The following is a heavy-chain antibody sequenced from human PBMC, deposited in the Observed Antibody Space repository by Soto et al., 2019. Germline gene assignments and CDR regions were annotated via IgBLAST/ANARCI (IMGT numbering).Heavy chain of an antibody. CDR2: INPNSGDT. Sequence: QVQLVQSGAEVKKLGASVKVSCKASGYTFTAYYIHWVRQAPGQGLEWVGWINPNSGDTNYAQRFQGWVTMTGDTSVSTAYMDLNRLRSDYTAVYYCARGGYTYGYGLDYWGQGTLVTVSS. V-gene: IGHV1-2*04. D-gene: IGHD5-18*01. CDR1: GYTFTAYY. J-gene: IGHJ4*02. CDR3: ARGGYTYGYGLDY.